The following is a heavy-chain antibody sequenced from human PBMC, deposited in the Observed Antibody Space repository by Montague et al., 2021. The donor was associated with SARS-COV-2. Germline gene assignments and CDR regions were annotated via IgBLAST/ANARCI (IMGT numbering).Heavy chain of an antibody. CDR3: ARIWGATRGDAFDV. CDR1: GFSLSTSGMC. D-gene: IGHD1-26*01. Sequence: PALVKPTQTLTLTCTFSGFSLSTSGMCVSWIRQPPGKALEWLALIDWDDDKYYSTSLKTRLTISKDTSKNQVVLTMTNMDPVDTATYYCARIWGATRGDAFDVWGQGTTVIVSS. CDR2: IDWDDDK. V-gene: IGHV2-70*01. J-gene: IGHJ6*02.